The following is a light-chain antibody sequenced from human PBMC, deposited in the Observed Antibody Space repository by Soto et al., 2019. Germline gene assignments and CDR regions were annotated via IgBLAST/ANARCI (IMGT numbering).Light chain of an antibody. Sequence: DIQMTQYKYSLSASVGETLNITCRASQSISSSLNWFQHSPGQPPKLLLFAASNLHAGVPPRFSGSGSGTSFSLTIRSLQPEDFATYYCQQSFNLPRTFGPGTKVDIK. CDR2: AAS. J-gene: IGKJ1*01. V-gene: IGKV1-39*01. CDR1: QSISSS. CDR3: QQSFNLPRT.